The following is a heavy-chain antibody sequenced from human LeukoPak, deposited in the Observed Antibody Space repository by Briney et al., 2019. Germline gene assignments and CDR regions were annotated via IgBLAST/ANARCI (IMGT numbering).Heavy chain of an antibody. D-gene: IGHD6-13*01. CDR2: INPNSGGT. J-gene: IGHJ4*02. CDR1: GYTFIGYY. CDR3: AGCPPPGIAAAGTGFDY. V-gene: IGHV1-2*02. Sequence: GASVKVSCKASGYTFIGYYIHWVRQARGQGLEWMGWINPNSGGTNYAQKFQGRVTMTRDTSISTGYMEMSRQKSDDTAVYYCAGCPPPGIAAAGTGFDYWGQGTLVTVSS.